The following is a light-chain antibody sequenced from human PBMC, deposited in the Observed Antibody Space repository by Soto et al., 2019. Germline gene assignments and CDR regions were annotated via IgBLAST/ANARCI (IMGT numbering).Light chain of an antibody. J-gene: IGKJ2*01. CDR1: QSVGSN. Sequence: EIVMTQSPATLSVSPGERASLSCRASQSVGSNLAWYQQTAGQAPRLLIYGASTRATGIPARFSGSESGTESTLTISSLQSEDFAVYSCQQDNNWPYTFGQGTKLEIK. CDR2: GAS. V-gene: IGKV3-15*01. CDR3: QQDNNWPYT.